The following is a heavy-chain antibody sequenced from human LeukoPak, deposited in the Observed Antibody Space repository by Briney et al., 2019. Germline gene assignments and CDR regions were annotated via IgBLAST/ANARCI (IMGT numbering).Heavy chain of an antibody. CDR2: ISGSGGST. V-gene: IGHV3-23*01. D-gene: IGHD3-9*01. Sequence: GGSLRLSCAASGFTLSSYAMSWVRQAPGKGLEWVSAISGSGGSTYYADSVKGRFTISRDNSKNTLYLQMNSLRAEDTAVYYCATTYYDILTGYYVVGYFDYWGQGTLVTVSS. CDR3: ATTYYDILTGYYVVGYFDY. CDR1: GFTLSSYA. J-gene: IGHJ4*02.